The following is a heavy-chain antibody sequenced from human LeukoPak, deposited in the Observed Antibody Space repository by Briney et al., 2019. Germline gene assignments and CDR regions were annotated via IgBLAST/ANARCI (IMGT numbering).Heavy chain of an antibody. Sequence: ASVKVSCKASGYTFTSYYMHWVRQAPGQGLEWMGIINPSGGSTSYAQKFQGRVTMTRDTSTSTVYMELSSLRSEDTAVYYCAREITMIVVFSSYAFDIWGQGTMVTVSS. CDR3: AREITMIVVFSSYAFDI. J-gene: IGHJ3*02. CDR2: INPSGGST. V-gene: IGHV1-46*01. D-gene: IGHD3-22*01. CDR1: GYTFTSYY.